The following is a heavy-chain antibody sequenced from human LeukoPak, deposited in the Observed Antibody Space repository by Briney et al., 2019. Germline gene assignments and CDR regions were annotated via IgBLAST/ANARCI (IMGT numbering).Heavy chain of an antibody. Sequence: GALVKVSCKASGGTFSSYAISWVRQAPGQGLEWMGGIIPIFGTANYAQKFQGRVTITADESTSTAYMELSSLRSEDTAVYYCARAPTGGNYYDSSGYYFLSFDYWGQGTLVTVSS. CDR2: IIPIFGTA. CDR3: ARAPTGGNYYDSSGYYFLSFDY. D-gene: IGHD3-22*01. CDR1: GGTFSSYA. V-gene: IGHV1-69*13. J-gene: IGHJ4*02.